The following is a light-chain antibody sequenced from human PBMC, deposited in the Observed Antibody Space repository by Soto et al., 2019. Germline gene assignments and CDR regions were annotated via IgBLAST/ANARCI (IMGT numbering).Light chain of an antibody. CDR1: QGISSS. J-gene: IGKJ1*01. CDR2: ATS. Sequence: DIQMTQSPSSVSASVGDRVTITCRASQGISSSLAWYQQEPGKAPKLLIYATSRFQSGVPSRFSRSGSGKDFILTIGSLQPEDFDTYNWQQDNYFPWTSGQDTKVDIK. V-gene: IGKV1-12*01. CDR3: QQDNYFPWT.